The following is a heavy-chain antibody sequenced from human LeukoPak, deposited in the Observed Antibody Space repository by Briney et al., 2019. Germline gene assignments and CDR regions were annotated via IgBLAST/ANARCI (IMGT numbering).Heavy chain of an antibody. CDR1: GFTVSSNY. V-gene: IGHV3-66*01. D-gene: IGHD3-22*01. Sequence: PGGSLRLSCAASGFTVSSNYMSWVRQAPGKGLEWVSVIYSGGSTYYADSVKGRFTISRDNSKNTLYLQMNSLRAEDTAVYYCARDSQYYYDSSGYSTYYYYGMDVWGQGTTVTVSS. CDR2: IYSGGST. CDR3: ARDSQYYYDSSGYSTYYYYGMDV. J-gene: IGHJ6*02.